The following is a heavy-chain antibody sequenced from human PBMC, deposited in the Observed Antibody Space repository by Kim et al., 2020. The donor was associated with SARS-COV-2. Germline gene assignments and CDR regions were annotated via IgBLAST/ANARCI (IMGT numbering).Heavy chain of an antibody. D-gene: IGHD3-10*01. V-gene: IGHV3-21*01. Sequence: ADSVKGRFTISRDNAKNSLYLQMNSLRAEDTAVYYCARAKITMVQGVVDPWGQGTLVTVSS. CDR3: ARAKITMVQGVVDP. J-gene: IGHJ5*02.